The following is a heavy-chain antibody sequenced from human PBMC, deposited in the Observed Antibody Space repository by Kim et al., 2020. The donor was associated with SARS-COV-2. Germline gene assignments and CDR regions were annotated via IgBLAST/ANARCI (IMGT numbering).Heavy chain of an antibody. J-gene: IGHJ4*02. CDR1: GFTFSSYS. CDR2: ISSSSSYI. Sequence: GGSLRLSCAASGFTFSSYSMNWVRQAPGKGLEWVSSISSSSSYIYYADSVKGRFTISRDNAKNSLYLQMNSLRAEDTAVYYCAREIWNRMDVGGYVNWGQGTLVTVSS. D-gene: IGHD5-12*01. CDR3: AREIWNRMDVGGYVN. V-gene: IGHV3-21*01.